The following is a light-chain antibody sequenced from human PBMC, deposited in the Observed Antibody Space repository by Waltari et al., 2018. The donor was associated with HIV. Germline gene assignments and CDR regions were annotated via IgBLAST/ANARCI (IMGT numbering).Light chain of an antibody. V-gene: IGLV2-14*03. CDR3: NSFTDTDTLV. CDR1: NADVGSSNL. Sequence: QSALTQPASVSGSPGHSVPVSCTGTNADVGSSNLVSWYQPYPGRAPQLIIYGVTSRPSGVSDRFSGSKFGNTASLTISGLRADDEADYYCNSFTDTDTLVFGGGTRLTVL. CDR2: GVT. J-gene: IGLJ3*02.